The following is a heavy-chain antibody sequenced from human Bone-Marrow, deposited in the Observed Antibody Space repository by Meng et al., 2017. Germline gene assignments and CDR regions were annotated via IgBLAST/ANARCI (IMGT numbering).Heavy chain of an antibody. Sequence: GESLKISCAASGFTFSSYAMSWVRQAPGKGLEWVSSISSSSSYIYYADSVKGRFTISRDNAKNSLYLQMNSLRAEDTAVYYCARDYYDSSGNVDYWGQGTLATVSS. CDR1: GFTFSSYA. CDR2: ISSSSSYI. D-gene: IGHD3-22*01. J-gene: IGHJ4*02. V-gene: IGHV3-21*01. CDR3: ARDYYDSSGNVDY.